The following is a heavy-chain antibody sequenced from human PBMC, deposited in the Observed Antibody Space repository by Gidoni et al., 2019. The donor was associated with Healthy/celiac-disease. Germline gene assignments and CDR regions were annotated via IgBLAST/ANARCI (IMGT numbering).Heavy chain of an antibody. Sequence: QVQLVQSGAEVKKPGSSVKVSCKASGGTFSSYTISWVRQAPGQGLEWMGRIIPILGIANYAQKFQGRVTITADKSTSTAYMELSSLRSEDTAVYYCASQVDIVASDSGDYWGQGTLVTVSS. D-gene: IGHD5-12*01. CDR3: ASQVDIVASDSGDY. CDR1: GGTFSSYT. V-gene: IGHV1-69*02. CDR2: IIPILGIA. J-gene: IGHJ4*02.